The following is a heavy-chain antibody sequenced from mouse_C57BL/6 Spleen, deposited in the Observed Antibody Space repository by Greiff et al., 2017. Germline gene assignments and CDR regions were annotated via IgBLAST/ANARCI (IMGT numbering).Heavy chain of an antibody. CDR2: INYDGSST. CDR3: ERGLRPYYAMDY. J-gene: IGHJ4*01. CDR1: GFTFSDYY. Sequence: EVMLVESEGGLVQPGSSMKLSCTASGFTFSDYYMAWVRQVPEKGLEWVANINYDGSSTYYLDSLKGRFIISRDNAKNILYLQMSSLKSEDTATYYDERGLRPYYAMDYWGQGTSVTVSS. D-gene: IGHD2-4*01. V-gene: IGHV5-16*01.